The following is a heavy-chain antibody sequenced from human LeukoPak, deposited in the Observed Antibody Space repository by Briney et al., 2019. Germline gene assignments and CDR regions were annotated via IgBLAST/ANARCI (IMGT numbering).Heavy chain of an antibody. J-gene: IGHJ4*02. CDR2: ISGSGGGT. V-gene: IGHV3-23*01. D-gene: IGHD3-22*01. CDR3: AKAPSTYYYDSSGYSYFDY. Sequence: GGSLRLSCAASGFTFSSYAMSWVRQAPGKGLEWVSAISGSGGGTYYADSVKGRFTISRDNSKNTLYLQMNSLRAEDTAVYYCAKAPSTYYYDSSGYSYFDYWGQGTLVTVSS. CDR1: GFTFSSYA.